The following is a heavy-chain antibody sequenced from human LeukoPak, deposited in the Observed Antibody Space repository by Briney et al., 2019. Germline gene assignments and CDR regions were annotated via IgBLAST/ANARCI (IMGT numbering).Heavy chain of an antibody. V-gene: IGHV1-69*05. D-gene: IGHD2-2*01. CDR1: GGTLSSYA. CDR2: IIPIFGTA. J-gene: IGHJ5*02. CDR3: ARGNCSSTSCYLWFDP. Sequence: GASVKVSCKASGGTLSSYAISWVRQAPGQGLEWMGGIIPIFGTANYAQKFQGRVTITTDESTSTAYMELSSLRSEDTAVYYCARGNCSSTSCYLWFDPWGQGTLVTVSS.